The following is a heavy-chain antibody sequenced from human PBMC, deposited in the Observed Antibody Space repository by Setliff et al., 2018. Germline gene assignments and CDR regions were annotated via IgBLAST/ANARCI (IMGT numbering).Heavy chain of an antibody. CDR3: AKSANRVQIWFGDYMDV. V-gene: IGHV3-23*01. CDR2: FSYSGGDT. J-gene: IGHJ6*03. D-gene: IGHD3-16*01. Sequence: PGESLTISCAASGFTFSSYAMNWVRQAPGKGLEWVSAFSYSGGDTYYADSVKGRFTISRDNSKNTLYLQMNSLKADDTAVYYCAKSANRVQIWFGDYMDVWGKGTTVTVSS. CDR1: GFTFSSYA.